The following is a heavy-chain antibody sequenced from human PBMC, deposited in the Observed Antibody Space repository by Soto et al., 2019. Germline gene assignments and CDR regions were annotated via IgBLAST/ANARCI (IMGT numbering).Heavy chain of an antibody. CDR3: VRGRGSGSHYY. CDR1: GFTFTVFI. J-gene: IGHJ4*02. D-gene: IGHD6-25*01. Sequence: GGSLRLSCAASGFTFTVFIINWVRQAPGKGLEWVSYISGSGTIYYADSVKGRFTISRDNAKNSVYLQMDSLRDEDTAVYYCVRGRGSGSHYYWGQGTLVTVSS. V-gene: IGHV3-48*02. CDR2: ISGSGTI.